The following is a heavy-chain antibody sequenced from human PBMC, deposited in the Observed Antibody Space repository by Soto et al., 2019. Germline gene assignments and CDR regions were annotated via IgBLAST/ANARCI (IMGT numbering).Heavy chain of an antibody. V-gene: IGHV4-61*01. J-gene: IGHJ5*02. Sequence: SETLSLSCTVSGGAVSSGTYYWSWIRQPPGKGLEWIGHIYFTGSTNYNPSLKSRVTMSLDTSRNQFSLKLSSVTAADTAVYYCTRGPPRVQWFDPWGLGTLVTVSS. CDR3: TRGPPRVQWFDP. CDR1: GGAVSSGTYY. CDR2: IYFTGST.